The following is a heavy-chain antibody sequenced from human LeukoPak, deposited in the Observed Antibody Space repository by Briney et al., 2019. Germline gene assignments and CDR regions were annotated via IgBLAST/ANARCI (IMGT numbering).Heavy chain of an antibody. V-gene: IGHV3-30*04. CDR1: GFTFSSYA. CDR2: ISYDGSNK. J-gene: IGHJ5*02. Sequence: GGSLRLSCAASGFTFSSYAMHWVRQAPGKGLEWVAVISYDGSNKYYADSVKGRFTISRDNSKNTLYLQMNSLRAEDTAVYYCARGGSNTAMAWGWFDPWGQGTLVTVSS. CDR3: ARGGSNTAMAWGWFDP. D-gene: IGHD5-18*01.